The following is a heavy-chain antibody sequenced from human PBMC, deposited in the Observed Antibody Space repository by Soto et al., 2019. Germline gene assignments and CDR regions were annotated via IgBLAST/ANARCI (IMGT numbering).Heavy chain of an antibody. D-gene: IGHD2-21*01. J-gene: IGHJ5*02. V-gene: IGHV4-4*02. CDR3: AITNYHTCGCLDP. CDR1: GGSIPNSNW. CDR2: VYDDGTT. Sequence: QVQLQASGPGLVKPSGTLSLTCDVSGGSIPNSNWWSWVRQTPGKGLEWIVEVYDDGTTTRNPSLKSRGSMAVDGSKKQVSLNLTSVTVADTAVYYCAITNYHTCGCLDPRCQGTLVTV.